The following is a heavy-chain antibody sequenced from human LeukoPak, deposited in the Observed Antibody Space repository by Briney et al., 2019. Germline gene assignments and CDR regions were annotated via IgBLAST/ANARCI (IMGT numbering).Heavy chain of an antibody. J-gene: IGHJ4*02. CDR2: IREDGNAK. Sequence: SGGSLRLSCVVSGFSITKHWMSWVRQAPGEGPEWVANIREDGNAKNYVDSVKGRFTISRDNAKNSLYLQMNSLRAEDTAVYYCARVSGYDFWSGYYHFDYWGQGTLVTVSS. CDR3: ARVSGYDFWSGYYHFDY. D-gene: IGHD3-3*01. V-gene: IGHV3-7*01. CDR1: GFSITKHW.